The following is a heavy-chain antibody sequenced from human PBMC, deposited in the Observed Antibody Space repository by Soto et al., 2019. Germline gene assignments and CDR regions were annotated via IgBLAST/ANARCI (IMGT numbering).Heavy chain of an antibody. J-gene: IGHJ4*02. Sequence: QVQLQESGPGLVKPSQTLSLTCTVSGGSISSGGYYWSWIRQHPGKGLEWIGYIYYSGSTYYNPSLKSRVTISVDTSKHQFSLKLSSVTAADTAVYYCASDRAYGSGSSYQPPYFDYWGQGTLVTVSS. CDR1: GGSISSGGYY. D-gene: IGHD3-10*01. CDR3: ASDRAYGSGSSYQPPYFDY. V-gene: IGHV4-31*03. CDR2: IYYSGST.